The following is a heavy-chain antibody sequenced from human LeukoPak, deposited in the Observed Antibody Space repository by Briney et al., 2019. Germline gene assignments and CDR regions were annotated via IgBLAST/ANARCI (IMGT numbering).Heavy chain of an antibody. J-gene: IGHJ6*02. CDR2: INHNGNVN. CDR1: GFTFNVFG. CDR3: ARGGGLDV. V-gene: IGHV3-7*03. D-gene: IGHD3-16*01. Sequence: QTGGSLRLSCAASGFTFNVFGMNWVRQAPGKGLEWVASINHNGNVNYYVDSVKGRFTISRDNAKNSLYLQMSNLRAEDTAVYFCARGGGLDVWGQGATVTVSS.